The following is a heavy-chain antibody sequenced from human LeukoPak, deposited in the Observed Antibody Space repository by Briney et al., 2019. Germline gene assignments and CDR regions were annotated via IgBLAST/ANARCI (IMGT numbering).Heavy chain of an antibody. J-gene: IGHJ4*02. V-gene: IGHV4-61*02. Sequence: SETLSLTCTASGVSISSGSYYWSWIRQPAGKGLEWIGRIYTSGSTNYNPSLKSRVTISVDTSKNQFSLKLSSVTAADTAVYYCARDSYYYDSSGYYFSDYWGQGTLVTVSS. D-gene: IGHD3-22*01. CDR2: IYTSGST. CDR1: GVSISSGSYY. CDR3: ARDSYYYDSSGYYFSDY.